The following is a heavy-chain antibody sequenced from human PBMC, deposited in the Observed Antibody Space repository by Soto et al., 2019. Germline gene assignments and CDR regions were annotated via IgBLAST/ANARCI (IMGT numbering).Heavy chain of an antibody. CDR3: ARGRSWYSSSWYYFDY. J-gene: IGHJ4*02. CDR2: INHSGST. CDR1: GGSFSGYY. V-gene: IGHV4-34*01. Sequence: PSETLSLTCAVYGGSFSGYYWSWIRQPPGKGLEWIGEINHSGSTNYNPSLKSRVTISVDTSKNQFSLKLSSVTAADTAVYYCARGRSWYSSSWYYFDYWGQGTLVTVSS. D-gene: IGHD6-13*01.